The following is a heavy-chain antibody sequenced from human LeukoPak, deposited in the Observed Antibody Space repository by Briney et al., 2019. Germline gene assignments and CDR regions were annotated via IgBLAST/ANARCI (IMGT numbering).Heavy chain of an antibody. CDR1: GFTFSSYW. CDR3: ARVGLDWGSIDY. J-gene: IGHJ4*02. D-gene: IGHD3/OR15-3a*01. CDR2: IYHSGST. Sequence: GSLRLSCAASGFTFSSYWMSWVRQAPGKGLEWIGSIYHSGSTYYNPSLKSRVTISVDTSKNQFSLKLSSVTAADTAVYYCARVGLDWGSIDYWGQGTLVTVSS. V-gene: IGHV4-4*02.